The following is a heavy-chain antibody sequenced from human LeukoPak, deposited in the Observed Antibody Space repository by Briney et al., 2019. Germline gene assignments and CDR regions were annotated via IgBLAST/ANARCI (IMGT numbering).Heavy chain of an antibody. CDR2: IYYRGRT. Sequence: SETLSLTCTVSGGSISNYYWSWIRQPPGKGLEWIGYIYYRGRTNYNPSLKSRLTISVDTSKNQLSLKLSSVTAADTAVYYCARVHSGYDFGNRKYYYFDYWGQGTLVTVSS. CDR3: ARVHSGYDFGNRKYYYFDY. J-gene: IGHJ4*02. CDR1: GGSISNYY. V-gene: IGHV4-59*08. D-gene: IGHD5-12*01.